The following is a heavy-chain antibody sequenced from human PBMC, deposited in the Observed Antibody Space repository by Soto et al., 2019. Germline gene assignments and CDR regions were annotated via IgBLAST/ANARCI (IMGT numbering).Heavy chain of an antibody. CDR2: IYPGDSDT. CDR1: GYSFTSYW. D-gene: IGHD3-10*01. V-gene: IGHV5-51*01. Sequence: PGESLKISCKGSGYSFTSYWIGWVRQMPGKGLEWMGIIYPGDSDTRYSPSFQGQITISADKSISTAYLQWSSLKASDTAMYYCARQGPITMVRGVITVGYYYYGMDVWGQGTTVTVSS. CDR3: ARQGPITMVRGVITVGYYYYGMDV. J-gene: IGHJ6*02.